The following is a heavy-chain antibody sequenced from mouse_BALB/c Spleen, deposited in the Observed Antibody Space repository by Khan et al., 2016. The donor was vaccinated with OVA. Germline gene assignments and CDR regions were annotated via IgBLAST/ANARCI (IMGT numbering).Heavy chain of an antibody. J-gene: IGHJ2*01. Sequence: VQLQQSGAELVPSGATVKLSCTASGLNIKDTYMHWLKQWPEQGLEWIGSMDHPTGQTTDDPMCEGEATITSDTSSNTAYLQLSSLTSEDTAVYYCARMAGKWGQGTTLTVSS. CDR3: ARMAGK. CDR1: GLNIKDTY. V-gene: IGHV14-3*02. CDR2: MDHPTGQT.